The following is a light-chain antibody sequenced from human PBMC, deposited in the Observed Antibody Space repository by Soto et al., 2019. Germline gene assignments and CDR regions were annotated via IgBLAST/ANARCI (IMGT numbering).Light chain of an antibody. CDR3: QQYKTYSRA. J-gene: IGKJ1*01. CDR1: QSISSW. Sequence: DIQMTQSPSTLSASVGDRVTITCRASQSISSWLAWYQQKPGKAPKVLIYKASNLESGVPSRFSGSGSGTEFTLTISSLHPDDFATYYCQQYKTYSRAFGQGTKV. CDR2: KAS. V-gene: IGKV1-5*03.